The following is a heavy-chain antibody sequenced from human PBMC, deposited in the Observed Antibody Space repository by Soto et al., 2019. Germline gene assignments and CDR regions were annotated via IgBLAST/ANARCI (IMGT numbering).Heavy chain of an antibody. V-gene: IGHV4-34*01. CDR1: GGSFSGYY. CDR2: INHSGST. CDR3: ARLKAASLYYYGMDV. Sequence: SETLSLTCAVYGGSFSGYYWSWIRQPPGKGLEWIGEINHSGSTNYNPSLKSRVTISVDTSKNQFSLKLSSVTAADTAVYYCARLKAASLYYYGMDVWGQGTTVTVSS. J-gene: IGHJ6*02. D-gene: IGHD6-13*01.